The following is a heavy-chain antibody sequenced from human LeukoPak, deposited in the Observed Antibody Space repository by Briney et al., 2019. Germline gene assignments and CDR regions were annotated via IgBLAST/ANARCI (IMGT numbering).Heavy chain of an antibody. CDR3: VRGAGPGTPFD. J-gene: IGHJ1*01. CDR2: INYDARSR. Sequence: AGGSLTLYGAASGFTFSLSWMHWVRQAPGKGLEWVSSINYDARSRTYADSVKGRLTIYRDNAENTQFLQMNSLRVEDTAIYSCVRGAGPGTPFDWGQGILVTVSS. D-gene: IGHD1-1*01. V-gene: IGHV3-74*01. CDR1: GFTFSLSW.